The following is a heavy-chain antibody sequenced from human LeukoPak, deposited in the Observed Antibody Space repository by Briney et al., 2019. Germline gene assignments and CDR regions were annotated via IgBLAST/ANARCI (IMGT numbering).Heavy chain of an antibody. D-gene: IGHD6-19*01. CDR1: GFTFSDHY. Sequence: GGSLRLPCVVSGFTFSDHYMDWVRQVPGKGLEWVGRSSNKVDNYNTRYAASVTGRFTISRDDSKNLLYLQMNSLKTEDTAIYYCTATGWLGQYYFDYWGQGSLVTVSS. V-gene: IGHV3-72*01. CDR3: TATGWLGQYYFDY. J-gene: IGHJ4*02. CDR2: SSNKVDNYNT.